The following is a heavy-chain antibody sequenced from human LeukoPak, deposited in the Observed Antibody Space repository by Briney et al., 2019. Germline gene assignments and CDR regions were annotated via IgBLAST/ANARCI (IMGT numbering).Heavy chain of an antibody. CDR2: IDSSSRYI. J-gene: IGHJ4*02. D-gene: IGHD2-2*01. V-gene: IGHV3-21*01. CDR1: GFTFSSYN. CDR3: ARVGGHWTSTSCPPPDY. Sequence: PGGSLRLSCAASGFTFSSYNMDWVRQAPGKGLEWVSFIDSSSRYIYQADSVKGRFTISRDNAKSSVFLQMNSLRAEDTAVYYCARVGGHWTSTSCPPPDYWGQGTLVTVSS.